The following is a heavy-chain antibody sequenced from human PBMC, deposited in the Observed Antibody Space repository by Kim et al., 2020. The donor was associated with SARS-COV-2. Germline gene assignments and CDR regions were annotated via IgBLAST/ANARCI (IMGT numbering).Heavy chain of an antibody. D-gene: IGHD1-26*01. V-gene: IGHV4-61*01. CDR1: GGSVSAGNFY. CDR3: ARGWEQISPGE. CDR2: ISYSGSA. Sequence: SETLSLTCTVSGGSVSAGNFYWNWIRQPPGKGLERIGSISYSGSANYNPSLMSRTTISADTSKNQFSLKLISVTAADSAVYYCARGWEQISPGEWGQGILVTVSS. J-gene: IGHJ4*02.